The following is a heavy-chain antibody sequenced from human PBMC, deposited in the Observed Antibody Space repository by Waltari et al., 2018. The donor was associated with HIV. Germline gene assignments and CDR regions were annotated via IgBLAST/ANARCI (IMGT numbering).Heavy chain of an antibody. J-gene: IGHJ6*02. V-gene: IGHV3-74*01. CDR3: ARGGHCSGISCYTGDYSYGLDV. D-gene: IGHD2-2*02. Sequence: EVQLVESGGGLVQPGGSLRLSCADSGFTLRSYWLHWVPPAPGKGLVWVSRINTDGSSTSYADTVKGRFTISRDNAKNTLYLQMNSLRAEDTAVYYCARGGHCSGISCYTGDYSYGLDVWGQGTTVTVSS. CDR2: INTDGSST. CDR1: GFTLRSYW.